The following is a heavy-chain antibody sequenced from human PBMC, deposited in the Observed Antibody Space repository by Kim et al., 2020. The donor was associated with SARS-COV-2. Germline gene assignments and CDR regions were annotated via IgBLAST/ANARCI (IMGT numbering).Heavy chain of an antibody. CDR3: ARGHYGS. V-gene: IGHV3-7*05. CDR2: IEPDGSER. CDR1: GFTFSNFW. Sequence: GGSLRLSCGGSGFTFSNFWMGWVRQAPGRGLEGVANIEPDGSERHLVDSVKGRFTISRDNARNTMYLEMTSLRVEDTAIYFCARGHYGSWDQGTQVTVSS. J-gene: IGHJ4*02.